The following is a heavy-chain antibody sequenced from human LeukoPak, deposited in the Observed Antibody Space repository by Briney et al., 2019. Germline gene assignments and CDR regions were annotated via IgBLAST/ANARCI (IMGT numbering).Heavy chain of an antibody. CDR1: GFTFSNAW. CDR3: TTPLGSSPDY. Sequence: PGGSLRLSCAASGFTFSNAWMSWVRQAPEKGLEWAGRIKSKTDGGTTDYAAPVKGRFTISRDDSKNTLYLQMNSLKTEDTAVYYCTTPLGSSPDYWGQGTLVTVSS. CDR2: IKSKTDGGTT. V-gene: IGHV3-15*01. D-gene: IGHD6-13*01. J-gene: IGHJ4*02.